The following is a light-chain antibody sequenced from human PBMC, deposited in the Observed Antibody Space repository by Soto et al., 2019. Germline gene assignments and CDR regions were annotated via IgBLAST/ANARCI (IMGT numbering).Light chain of an antibody. CDR3: QQRSNWPSIS. J-gene: IGKJ1*01. CDR2: DAS. V-gene: IGKV3-11*01. Sequence: EIVLTQSPATLSLSPGERATLSCRASQSVSSYLAWYQHKPGQAPRLLIYDASNRATDIPARFSGSGSGTDFTLTISSLEPEDFAIYYCQQRSNWPSISFGQGTKVDIK. CDR1: QSVSSY.